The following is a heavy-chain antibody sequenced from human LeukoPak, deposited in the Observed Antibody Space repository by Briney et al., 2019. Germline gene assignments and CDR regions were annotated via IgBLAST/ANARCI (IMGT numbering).Heavy chain of an antibody. CDR3: AREEHQLLYPGIAAAGTPC. V-gene: IGHV1-69*05. D-gene: IGHD6-13*01. CDR2: IIPIFGTA. Sequence: GASVKVSCKASGGTFSSYAISWVRQAPGQGLEWMGGIIPIFGTANYAQKFQGRVTITTDESTSTAYMELSSLRSEDTAVYHCAREEHQLLYPGIAAAGTPCWGQGTLVTVSS. CDR1: GGTFSSYA. J-gene: IGHJ4*02.